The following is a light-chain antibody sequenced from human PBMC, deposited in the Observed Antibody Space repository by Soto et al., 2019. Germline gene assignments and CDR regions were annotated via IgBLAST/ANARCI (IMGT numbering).Light chain of an antibody. Sequence: EIVLTQSPGTLSLSPGERATLSCRASQSINNRYLAWYQQKPGQAPRLLIYAASSRATGIPDRFRGSGSGTDFTLTISTLEPEDFAVYYCQQFGSSPGYTFGPGTKVDIK. V-gene: IGKV3-20*01. CDR3: QQFGSSPGYT. CDR1: QSINNRY. J-gene: IGKJ3*01. CDR2: AAS.